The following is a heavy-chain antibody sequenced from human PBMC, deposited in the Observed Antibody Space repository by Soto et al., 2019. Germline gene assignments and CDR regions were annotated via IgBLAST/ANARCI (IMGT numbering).Heavy chain of an antibody. CDR3: AKGRGTPYYFDD. J-gene: IGHJ4*02. Sequence: EVQLLESGGGLVQPGGSLRLSCAASRFTFRSYAMSCVRQAPGKGLEWVSSISGSGGSTYYADSVKGRFTISRDNSKITLYLQVNSLRAEDTAVYYCAKGRGTPYYFDDWGQGTLVTVSS. CDR2: ISGSGGST. V-gene: IGHV3-23*01. CDR1: RFTFRSYA.